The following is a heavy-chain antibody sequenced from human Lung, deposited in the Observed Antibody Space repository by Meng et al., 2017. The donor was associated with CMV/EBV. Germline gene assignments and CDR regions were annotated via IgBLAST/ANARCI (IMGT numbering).Heavy chain of an antibody. CDR1: GFTVSDNY. CDR2: IYSGGST. D-gene: IGHD3-10*01. CDR3: ARDLEWFGSGGYFGRDV. V-gene: IGHV3-66*02. J-gene: IGHJ6*02. Sequence: GESXKISCAASGFTVSDNYMSWVRQAPGKGLEWVSVIYSGGSTYYADSVKGRFTISRDNSKNTLYLQMNSLRAEDTAVYYCARDLEWFGSGGYFGRDVWGPGNTV.